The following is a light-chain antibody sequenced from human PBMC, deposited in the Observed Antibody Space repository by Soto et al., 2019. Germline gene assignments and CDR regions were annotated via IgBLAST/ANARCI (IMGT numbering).Light chain of an antibody. V-gene: IGLV1-40*01. CDR2: GNS. J-gene: IGLJ1*01. CDR3: QSYDSSLSGSL. Sequence: QSVLTKPPSVSGAPGQRVTISCTGSSSNIGAGYDVHWYQQLPGTAPKLLIYGNSNRPSGVPDRFSGSKSGTSASLAITGLQAEDEADYYCQSYDSSLSGSLFGTGTKLTVL. CDR1: SSNIGAGYD.